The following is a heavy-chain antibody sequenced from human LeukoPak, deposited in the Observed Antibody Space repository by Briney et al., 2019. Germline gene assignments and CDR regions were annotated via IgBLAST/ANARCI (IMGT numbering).Heavy chain of an antibody. D-gene: IGHD2-2*01. CDR1: GFTFSSYG. CDR3: AKVPMRGSTSFDY. Sequence: GGSLRLSCAASGFTFSSYGMHWVRQAPGKGLEWVAVISYDGSNKYYADSVKGRFTISRDNSKNTLYLQMNSLRAEDTAVYYSAKVPMRGSTSFDYWGQGTLVTVSS. V-gene: IGHV3-30*18. J-gene: IGHJ4*02. CDR2: ISYDGSNK.